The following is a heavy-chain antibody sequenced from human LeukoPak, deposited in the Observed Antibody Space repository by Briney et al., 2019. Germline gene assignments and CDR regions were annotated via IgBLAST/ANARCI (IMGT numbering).Heavy chain of an antibody. Sequence: SETLSLTCTVSGGSISSYYWSWIRQPPGKGLEWIGCIYYSGSTNYNPSLKSRVTISVDTSKNQFSLKLSSVTAADTAVYYCARYWRGPEMATVGGYYFDYWGQGTLVTVSS. CDR3: ARYWRGPEMATVGGYYFDY. D-gene: IGHD5-24*01. J-gene: IGHJ4*02. V-gene: IGHV4-59*01. CDR2: IYYSGST. CDR1: GGSISSYY.